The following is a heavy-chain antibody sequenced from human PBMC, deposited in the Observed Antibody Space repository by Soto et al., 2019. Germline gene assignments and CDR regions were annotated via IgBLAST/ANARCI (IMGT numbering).Heavy chain of an antibody. CDR1: GDRVCSNTAA. CDR2: TYYRSKWYN. D-gene: IGHD6-19*01. Sequence: SQTHSLTCYISGDRVCSNTAAWNWIRQSPSRGLEWLGRTYYRSKWYNDYAVSVKSRITINPDTSKNQFSLQLNSVTPEDTAVYYCAREGHSSGWSWFGPWRQGTLVTVSS. V-gene: IGHV6-1*01. J-gene: IGHJ5*02. CDR3: AREGHSSGWSWFGP.